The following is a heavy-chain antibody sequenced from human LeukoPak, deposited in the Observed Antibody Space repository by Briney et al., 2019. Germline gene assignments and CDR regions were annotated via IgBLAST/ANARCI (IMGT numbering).Heavy chain of an antibody. CDR2: INPNSGGT. J-gene: IGHJ4*02. Sequence: GASVKVSCKASGYTFTGYYMHWVRQAPGQGLEWMGWINPNSGGTNYAQKFQGRVTMTRDTSISTAYMELSRLRSDDTAVYYCARSLLRYFDWLPSDYWGQGTLVTVSS. V-gene: IGHV1-2*02. D-gene: IGHD3-9*01. CDR1: GYTFTGYY. CDR3: ARSLLRYFDWLPSDY.